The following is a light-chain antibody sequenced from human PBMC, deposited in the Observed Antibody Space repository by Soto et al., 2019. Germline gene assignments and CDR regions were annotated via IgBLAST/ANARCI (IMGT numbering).Light chain of an antibody. CDR2: AAS. Sequence: DIQMTQSPSSLSASVGDRVTITCRASQGISNYLAWYQQKPGKVPKLLIYAASTLQSGVPSRFSGSGSGTDFTLTISRLPPEDVAAYYCQNYNSAPLFGGGTKVEIK. J-gene: IGKJ4*01. CDR3: QNYNSAPL. V-gene: IGKV1-27*01. CDR1: QGISNY.